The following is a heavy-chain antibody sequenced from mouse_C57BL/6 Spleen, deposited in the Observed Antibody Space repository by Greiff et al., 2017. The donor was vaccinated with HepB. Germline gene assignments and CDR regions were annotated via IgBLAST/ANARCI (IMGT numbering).Heavy chain of an antibody. D-gene: IGHD1-1*01. J-gene: IGHJ3*01. CDR2: ISNGGGST. CDR1: GFTFSDYY. Sequence: EVHLVESGGGLVQPGGSLKLSCAASGFTFSDYYMYWVRQTPEKRLEWVAYISNGGGSTYYPDTVKGRFTISRDNAKNTLYLQMSRLKSEDTAMYYCARQENYGSSPGFAYWGQGTLVTVSA. CDR3: ARQENYGSSPGFAY. V-gene: IGHV5-12*01.